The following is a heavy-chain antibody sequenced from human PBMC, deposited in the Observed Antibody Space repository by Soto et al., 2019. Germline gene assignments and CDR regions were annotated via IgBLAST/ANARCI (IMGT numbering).Heavy chain of an antibody. CDR2: ISSSSSTI. D-gene: IGHD2-2*01. CDR1: GFTFSSYS. V-gene: IGHV3-48*01. Sequence: GGSLRLSCAASGFTFSSYSMNWVRQAPGKGLEWVSYISSSSSTIYYADSVKGRFTISSDNAKNSLYLQMNSLSAEDTAVYYCARDHRLMVVPAPPDAFDIWGQGTMVTVSS. J-gene: IGHJ3*02. CDR3: ARDHRLMVVPAPPDAFDI.